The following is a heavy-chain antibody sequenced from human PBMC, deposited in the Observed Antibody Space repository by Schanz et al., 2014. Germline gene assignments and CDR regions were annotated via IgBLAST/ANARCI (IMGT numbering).Heavy chain of an antibody. CDR1: GFTVNTNY. V-gene: IGHV3-53*01. J-gene: IGHJ5*02. CDR3: ARPPPLVRGIAGWFGP. Sequence: EVQLVESGGGLIQPGGSLRLSCAVSGFTVNTNYMSWVRQAPGKGLEWISSMYINSGSTQYADSVKGRFIISRDSSKNTLFLKMNGLRAEDTAVYYCARPPPLVRGIAGWFGPWGQGSLVTVAS. D-gene: IGHD3-10*01. CDR2: MYINSGST.